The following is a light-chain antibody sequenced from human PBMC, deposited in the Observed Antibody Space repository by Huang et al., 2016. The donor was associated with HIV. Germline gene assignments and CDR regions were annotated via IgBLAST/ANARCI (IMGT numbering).Light chain of an antibody. Sequence: EVVMTQSPATLSVSPGERATLSCRASQNVNTDLAWYKQIPGQAPRLLIYGVSTSATGISPRFSGSGSETEFTLTISGLQSEDFAVYYCQQYNDWPPLTFGGGTKVEIK. V-gene: IGKV3-15*01. CDR1: QNVNTD. J-gene: IGKJ4*01. CDR3: QQYNDWPPLT. CDR2: GVS.